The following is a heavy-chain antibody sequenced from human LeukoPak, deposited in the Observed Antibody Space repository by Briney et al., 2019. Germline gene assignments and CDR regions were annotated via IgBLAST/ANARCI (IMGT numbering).Heavy chain of an antibody. CDR1: GYTFTSYG. CDR3: ASGRTDIVVVPATLRNYYFDY. J-gene: IGHJ4*02. Sequence: ASVKVSCKSSGYTFTSYGISWVRQAPGQGLEWMGGIMPISGTANYAQKFQGRVTITADKPTNTAYMELSSLRSEDTAVYYCASGRTDIVVVPATLRNYYFDYWGQGTLVTVSS. CDR2: IMPISGTA. V-gene: IGHV1-69*06. D-gene: IGHD2-2*01.